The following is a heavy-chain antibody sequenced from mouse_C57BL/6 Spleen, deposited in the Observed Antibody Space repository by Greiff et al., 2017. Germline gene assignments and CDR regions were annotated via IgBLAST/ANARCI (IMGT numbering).Heavy chain of an antibody. V-gene: IGHV5-6*01. CDR3: ARQGAYYDYDGFDY. Sequence: EVKLVESGGDLVKPGGSLKLSCAASGFTFSSYGMSWVRQTPDKRLEWVATISSGGSYTYYPDSVKGRFTISRDNAKNTLYLQMSSLQSEATAMYYCARQGAYYDYDGFDYWGQGTTLTVSS. J-gene: IGHJ2*01. CDR2: ISSGGSYT. CDR1: GFTFSSYG. D-gene: IGHD2-4*01.